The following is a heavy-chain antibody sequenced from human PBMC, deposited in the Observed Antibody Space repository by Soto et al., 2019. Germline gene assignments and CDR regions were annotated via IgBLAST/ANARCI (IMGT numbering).Heavy chain of an antibody. CDR2: INHSGST. J-gene: IGHJ6*02. Sequence: SETLSLTCAVYGGSFSGYYWSWIRQPPGKGLEWIGEINHSGSTNYNPSLKSRVTISVDTSKNQFSLKLSSVTAADTAVYYCARGSGEWLFGHYYYYGMDVWGQGTTVT. V-gene: IGHV4-34*01. CDR1: GGSFSGYY. D-gene: IGHD3-3*01. CDR3: ARGSGEWLFGHYYYYGMDV.